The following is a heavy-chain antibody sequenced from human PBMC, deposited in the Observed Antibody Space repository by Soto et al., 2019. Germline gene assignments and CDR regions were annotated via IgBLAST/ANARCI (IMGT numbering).Heavy chain of an antibody. CDR2: ISGSGGST. V-gene: IGHV3-23*01. CDR3: AKAAIVLRLMSPPYNWFDP. J-gene: IGHJ5*02. CDR1: GFTFSSYA. D-gene: IGHD5-12*01. Sequence: GGSLRLSCAASGFTFSSYAMSWVRQAPGKGLEWVSAISGSGGSTYYADSVKGRFTISRDNSKNTLYLQMNSLRAEDTAVYYCAKAAIVLRLMSPPYNWFDPWGQGTLVTVSS.